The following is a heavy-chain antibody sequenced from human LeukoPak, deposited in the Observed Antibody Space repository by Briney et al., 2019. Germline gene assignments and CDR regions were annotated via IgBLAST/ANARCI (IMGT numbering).Heavy chain of an antibody. CDR1: GYTFTGYY. CDR3: ARTSYDFWSGHKGGAFDI. CDR2: INPNSGGT. V-gene: IGHV1-2*04. J-gene: IGHJ3*02. D-gene: IGHD3-3*01. Sequence: ASVKVSCKASGYTFTGYYMHWVRQAPGQGLEWMGWINPNSGGTNYAQKFQGWVTMTRDTSISTAYMELSRLRSDDTAVYYCARTSYDFWSGHKGGAFDIWGQGTMVTVSS.